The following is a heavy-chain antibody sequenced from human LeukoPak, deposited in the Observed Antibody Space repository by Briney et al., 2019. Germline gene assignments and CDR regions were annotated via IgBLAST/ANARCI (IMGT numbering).Heavy chain of an antibody. CDR2: INHSGST. Sequence: SETLSLTCAVYGGSFSGYYWSWIRQPPGKGLEWIGEINHSGSTKYNSSLKSRVTISVDTSKNQISLKLSSVTAADTAVYYCARGYQSSSYFASWGQGTLVTVSS. CDR1: GGSFSGYY. V-gene: IGHV4-34*01. D-gene: IGHD6-6*01. CDR3: ARGYQSSSYFAS. J-gene: IGHJ4*02.